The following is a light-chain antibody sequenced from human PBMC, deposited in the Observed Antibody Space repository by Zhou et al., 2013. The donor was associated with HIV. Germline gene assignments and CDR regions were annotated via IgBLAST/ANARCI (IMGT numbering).Light chain of an antibody. CDR1: QDISTY. CDR2: AAS. CDR3: QQLDSYPLT. J-gene: IGKJ4*01. Sequence: DIQMTQSPSSLSASVGDRVTLTCRASQDISTYLAWFQQKPGRAPKLLIYAASTLQSGVPSRFSGSGSGTEFTLTISSLQPEDFATYYCQQLDSYPLTFGEGPRWRSN. V-gene: IGKV1-9*01.